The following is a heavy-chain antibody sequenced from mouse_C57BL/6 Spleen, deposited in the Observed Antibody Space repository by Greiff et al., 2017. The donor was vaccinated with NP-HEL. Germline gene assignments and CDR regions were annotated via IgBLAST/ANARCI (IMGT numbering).Heavy chain of an antibody. Sequence: VQLQQSGPELVKPGASVKISCKASGYAFSSSWMNWVKQRPGKGLEWIGRIYTGDGDTNYNGKFKGKATLTADKSSSTAYMQLSSLTSEDSSVYFCSRGGVATGDWYFDVWGTGTTVTVSS. CDR2: IYTGDGDT. D-gene: IGHD1-1*01. CDR1: GYAFSSSW. V-gene: IGHV1-82*01. J-gene: IGHJ1*03. CDR3: SRGGVATGDWYFDV.